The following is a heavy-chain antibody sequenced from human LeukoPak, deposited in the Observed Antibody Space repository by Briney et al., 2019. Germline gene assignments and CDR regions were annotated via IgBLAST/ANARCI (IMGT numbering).Heavy chain of an antibody. CDR2: INHSGST. D-gene: IGHD2-15*01. J-gene: IGHJ5*02. V-gene: IGHV4-34*01. CDR3: ARWWGFDP. Sequence: SETLSLTCAVYGGSFSGYYWTWIRQPPGKGLEWIGEINHSGSTNYNPSLKSRATISVDTSKNQFSLNLTSVTAADTAVYYCARWWGFDPWGQGTLATVSS. CDR1: GGSFSGYY.